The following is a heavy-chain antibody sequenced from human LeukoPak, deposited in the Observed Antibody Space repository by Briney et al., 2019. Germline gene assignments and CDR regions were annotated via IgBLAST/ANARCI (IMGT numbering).Heavy chain of an antibody. J-gene: IGHJ6*03. Sequence: GGSLRLSCAASGFTFSSYWMHWVRQAPGKGLVWVSRINSDGSSTSYADSVRGRFTISRDNAKNTLYLQMNSLRAEDTAVYYCARVTGYQLLAGYYYYMDVWGKGTTVTVSS. CDR2: INSDGSST. V-gene: IGHV3-74*01. CDR1: GFTFSSYW. CDR3: ARVTGYQLLAGYYYYMDV. D-gene: IGHD2-2*01.